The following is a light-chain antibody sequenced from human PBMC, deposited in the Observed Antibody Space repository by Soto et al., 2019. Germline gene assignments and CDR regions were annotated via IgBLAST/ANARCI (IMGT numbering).Light chain of an antibody. J-gene: IGKJ1*01. CDR3: QESYSTPRT. CDR2: ATS. Sequence: DIQMTQSPSSLSASVGDRVTITCRASQSISSYLNWYQQKPGQAPKLLIYATSSLQSRVPSRFSGGRSGTDISLTTSSLQPEGFATYYYQESYSTPRTFGQGTKVDIK. V-gene: IGKV1-39*01. CDR1: QSISSY.